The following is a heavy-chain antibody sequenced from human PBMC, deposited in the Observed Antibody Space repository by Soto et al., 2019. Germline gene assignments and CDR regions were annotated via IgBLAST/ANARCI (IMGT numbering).Heavy chain of an antibody. D-gene: IGHD2-8*01. CDR2: IDPSSGSA. CDR1: GYSFTTYY. V-gene: IGHV1-46*01. Sequence: ASVKVSCKASGYSFTTYYIHWVRQAPGQGLEWMGIIDPSSGSATYTQKFRGRVTMARDTSTSTVYMELSSLRSEDTAVYYCATPQPSGVSNYYVKYGMDVWGQGTRVAVSS. J-gene: IGHJ6*02. CDR3: ATPQPSGVSNYYVKYGMDV.